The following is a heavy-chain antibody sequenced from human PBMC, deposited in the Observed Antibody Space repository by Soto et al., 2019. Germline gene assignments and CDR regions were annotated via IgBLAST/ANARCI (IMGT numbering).Heavy chain of an antibody. J-gene: IGHJ1*01. CDR2: IYYSGST. D-gene: IGHD4-17*01. CDR3: ARQFLSVGYGDGGNVQH. V-gene: IGHV4-59*08. CDR1: GGSISGYY. Sequence: QVQLQESGPGLVKPSETLSLTCTVSGGSISGYYWSWFRQPPGKGLEWIGYIYYSGSTKYNPSLKSRVTISGDTSKNHFSLKLSSVTAADTAIYYCARQFLSVGYGDGGNVQHWGQGTLVTVSS.